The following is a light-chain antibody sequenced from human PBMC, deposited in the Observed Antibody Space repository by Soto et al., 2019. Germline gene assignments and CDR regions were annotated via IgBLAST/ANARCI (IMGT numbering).Light chain of an antibody. CDR1: SSDVGGYNY. CDR3: SSYTSSSTL. V-gene: IGLV2-14*01. CDR2: DVG. Sequence: QSALTQPASVSGSPGQSITISCTGTSSDVGGYNYVSWYQQHPGKAPKLMIYDVGNRPSGVSNRFSGSKSGNTASLTISGLQAEDEADNYCSSYTSSSTLFGGGTKVTVL. J-gene: IGLJ3*02.